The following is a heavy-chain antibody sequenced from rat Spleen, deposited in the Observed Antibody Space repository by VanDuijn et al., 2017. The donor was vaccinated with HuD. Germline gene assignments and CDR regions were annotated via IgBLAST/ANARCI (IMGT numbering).Heavy chain of an antibody. D-gene: IGHD1-4*01. CDR2: IWTGGST. V-gene: IGHV2-30*01. J-gene: IGHJ2*01. CDR3: AREGTRVFDY. Sequence: QVQLKESGPGLVQPSQTLSLTCTVSGFSLTSYNVHWVRQPTGKGLEWMGVIWTGGSTDYNSALKSRLSISRDTSKSQVFLKMNSLQTEDTATYYCAREGTRVFDYWGQGVMVTVSS. CDR1: GFSLTSYN.